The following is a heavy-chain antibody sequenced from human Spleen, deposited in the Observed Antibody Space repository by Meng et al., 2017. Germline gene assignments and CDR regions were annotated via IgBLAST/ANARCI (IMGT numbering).Heavy chain of an antibody. CDR3: AKAAVGRLDDAFDI. D-gene: IGHD6-19*01. V-gene: IGHV3-11*01. Sequence: GESLKISCAASGFTFSDYYMSWIRQAPGKGLEWVSYISSSGSTIYYADSVKGRFTISRDNAKNSLYLEMNSLITEDTALYYCAKAAVGRLDDAFDIWGQGTMVTVSS. J-gene: IGHJ3*02. CDR2: ISSSGSTI. CDR1: GFTFSDYY.